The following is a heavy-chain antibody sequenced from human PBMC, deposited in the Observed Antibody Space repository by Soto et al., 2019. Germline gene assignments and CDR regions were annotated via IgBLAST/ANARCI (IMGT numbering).Heavy chain of an antibody. V-gene: IGHV4-31*03. J-gene: IGHJ4*02. CDR2: IYYSGST. D-gene: IGHD2-15*01. CDR3: ARALGYCSGGSCYSVDY. Sequence: QVQLQESGPGLVKPSQTLSLTCTVSGGSISSGGYYWSWIRQHPGKGLAWIGYIYYSGSTYYNPSLKSRVTISVDTSKNQFSLKLSSVTAADTAVYYCARALGYCSGGSCYSVDYWGQGTLVTVSS. CDR1: GGSISSGGYY.